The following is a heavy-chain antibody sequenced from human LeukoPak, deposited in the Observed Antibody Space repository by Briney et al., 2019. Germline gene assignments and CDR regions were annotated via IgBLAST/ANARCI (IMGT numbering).Heavy chain of an antibody. CDR3: ARDRYYGSGSYETYYYYMDV. V-gene: IGHV1-69*01. CDR1: GGTFSSYT. Sequence: ASVKVSCKASGGTFSSYTISWVRQAPGQGLEWMGGIIPIFGTANYAQKFQGRVTITADESTSTAYMELSSLRSEDTAVYYCARDRYYGSGSYETYYYYMDVWGKGTTVTVSS. D-gene: IGHD3-10*01. CDR2: IIPIFGTA. J-gene: IGHJ6*03.